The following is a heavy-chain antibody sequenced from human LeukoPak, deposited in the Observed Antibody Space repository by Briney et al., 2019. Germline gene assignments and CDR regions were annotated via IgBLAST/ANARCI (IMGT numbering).Heavy chain of an antibody. J-gene: IGHJ4*02. D-gene: IGHD5-12*01. Sequence: PSETLSLTCTVSGGSISSYYWSWIRQPPGKGLEWIGYIYYSGSTNYNPSLKSRVTISVDTSKNQFSLKLSPVTAADTAVYYCARHAGGYDQSDYWGQGTLVTVSS. CDR1: GGSISSYY. V-gene: IGHV4-59*08. CDR2: IYYSGST. CDR3: ARHAGGYDQSDY.